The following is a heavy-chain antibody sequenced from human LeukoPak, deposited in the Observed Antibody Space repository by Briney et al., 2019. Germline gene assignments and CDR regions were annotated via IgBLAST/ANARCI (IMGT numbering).Heavy chain of an antibody. D-gene: IGHD4-23*01. CDR3: ARRGAVYAGNDFDY. V-gene: IGHV4-34*12. CDR1: GGSFSGYY. CDR2: IVQSGNT. J-gene: IGHJ4*02. Sequence: YPSETLSLTCAVYGGSFSGYYWSWIRQPPGKGLEWIGEIVQSGNTKYNPSLKSRVNLSVDTSKNQISLNLTSVTAADTAVYYCARRGAVYAGNDFDYWGQGTLVSVST.